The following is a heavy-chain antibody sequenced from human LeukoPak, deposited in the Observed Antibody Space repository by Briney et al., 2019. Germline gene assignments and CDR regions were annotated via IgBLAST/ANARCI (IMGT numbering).Heavy chain of an antibody. CDR1: GYTFTSYY. V-gene: IGHV1-46*01. Sequence: GASVKVSCKASGYTFTSYYMHWVRQAPGQGLEWMGMINPSGGSTSYAQKFQGRVTMTRDMSTSTVYMELNSLRSEDTAVYYCARDLGKTAYDSSGYPGGYWGQGTLVTVSS. CDR3: ARDLGKTAYDSSGYPGGY. D-gene: IGHD3-22*01. CDR2: INPSGGST. J-gene: IGHJ4*02.